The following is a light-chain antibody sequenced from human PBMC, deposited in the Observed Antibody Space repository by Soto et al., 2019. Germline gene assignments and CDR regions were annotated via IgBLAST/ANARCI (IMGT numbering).Light chain of an antibody. CDR1: QDIRNF. CDR3: QHSIRAPYI. V-gene: IGKV1-27*01. CDR2: ATS. J-gene: IGKJ2*01. Sequence: DIQMTQSPSSLSASVGDRVTISCRASQDIRNFLVWYQQTPGKAPKLLIYATSTLQSGVPSRFSGSGSGTDFTLTISRLQPEDVATYHCQHSIRAPYIFGQGTKLEIK.